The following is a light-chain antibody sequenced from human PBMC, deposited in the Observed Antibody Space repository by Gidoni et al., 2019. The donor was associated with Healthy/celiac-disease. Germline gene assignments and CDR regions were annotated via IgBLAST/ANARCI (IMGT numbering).Light chain of an antibody. CDR3: QQYGSSLST. CDR2: GAS. CDR1: QSVSSSY. Sequence: EIVLTQSPGTLSLSPGERATLSCRASQSVSSSYLAWYQQKPGQAPRLLIYGASSRATGIPDRFSGSGSGTDFTLTISRLEPEDFAVYYCQQYGSSLSTFGQXTKVEIK. V-gene: IGKV3-20*01. J-gene: IGKJ1*01.